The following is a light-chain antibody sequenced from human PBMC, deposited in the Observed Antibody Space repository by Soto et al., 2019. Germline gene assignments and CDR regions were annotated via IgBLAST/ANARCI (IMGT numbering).Light chain of an antibody. V-gene: IGKV4-1*01. CDR1: QSILHSPNNKNF. J-gene: IGKJ2*01. CDR3: QQYYNSPLFT. Sequence: DFVMTQSPDSLAVSLGEKATINCKSSQSILHSPNNKNFLAWYQQKPGQSPKLLISWASTRESGVPDRFSGSGFGTDFTLTITSLQAEDAAVYYCQQYYNSPLFTFGQGTKLEIK. CDR2: WAS.